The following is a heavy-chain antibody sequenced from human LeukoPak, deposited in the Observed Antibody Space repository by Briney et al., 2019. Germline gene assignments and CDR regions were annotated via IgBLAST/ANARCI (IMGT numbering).Heavy chain of an antibody. CDR3: ARVRRDTAMVNYMDV. D-gene: IGHD5-18*01. Sequence: GGSLRLSCAASGFTFSSYGMSWVRQAPGKGLEWVSGIGPSGTNAYYADSVKGRFTISRDNAKNSLYLQMNSLRAEDTAVYYCARVRRDTAMVNYMDVWDKGTTVTISS. CDR1: GFTFSSYG. V-gene: IGHV3-23*01. CDR2: IGPSGTNA. J-gene: IGHJ6*03.